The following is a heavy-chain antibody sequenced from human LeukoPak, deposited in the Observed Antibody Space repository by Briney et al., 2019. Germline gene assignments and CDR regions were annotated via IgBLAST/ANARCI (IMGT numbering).Heavy chain of an antibody. J-gene: IGHJ3*02. CDR3: AKDLRYGDYPGAFDI. Sequence: GGSLRLSCVVSGFTFSTYAMSWVRQAPGKGLEWVSAISGSGGSAYYADSVKGRFTISRDNSKNTLYLQMNSLRAEDTAVYYCAKDLRYGDYPGAFDIWGQGTMVTVSS. V-gene: IGHV3-23*01. CDR1: GFTFSTYA. D-gene: IGHD4-17*01. CDR2: ISGSGGSA.